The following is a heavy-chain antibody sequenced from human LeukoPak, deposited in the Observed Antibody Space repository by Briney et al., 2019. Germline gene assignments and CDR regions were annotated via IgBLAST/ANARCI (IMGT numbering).Heavy chain of an antibody. CDR2: IYPGDSDT. J-gene: IGHJ5*02. CDR1: GYTFTNYW. Sequence: GESLKISCRGSGYTFTNYWIAWVRQIPGKGLEWMGIIYPGDSDTRYSPSFQGQVTISANKSISTAYLQWSSLKASDTAMYYCARHGTSSRGDWFDPWGQGTLVTVSS. D-gene: IGHD6-13*01. V-gene: IGHV5-51*01. CDR3: ARHGTSSRGDWFDP.